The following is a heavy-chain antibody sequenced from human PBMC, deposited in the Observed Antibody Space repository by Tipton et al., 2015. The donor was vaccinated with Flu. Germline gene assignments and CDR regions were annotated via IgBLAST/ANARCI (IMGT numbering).Heavy chain of an antibody. CDR3: ARDRGSSGWSDY. CDR1: GGSISSSSYY. Sequence: LRLSCTVSGGSISSSSYYWGWIRQPPGKGLEWIGSIYYSGSTYYNPSLKSRVAISVDTSKNQLALKLSSVTAADTAVYYCARDRGSSGWSDYWGQGTLVTVSS. D-gene: IGHD6-19*01. V-gene: IGHV4-39*06. J-gene: IGHJ4*02. CDR2: IYYSGST.